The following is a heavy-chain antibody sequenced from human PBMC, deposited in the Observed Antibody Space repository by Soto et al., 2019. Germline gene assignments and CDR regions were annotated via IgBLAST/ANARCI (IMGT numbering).Heavy chain of an antibody. CDR2: MNPNSGNT. CDR1: GYTFTSYD. J-gene: IGHJ6*03. D-gene: IGHD1-26*01. V-gene: IGHV1-8*01. CDR3: ARGGAFSPHYYYYYMDV. Sequence: ASVKVSCKASGYTFTSYDINWVRQATGQGLEWMGWMNPNSGNTGYAQKFQGRVTMTRNTSISTAYMELSSLRSEDTAVYYCARGGAFSPHYYYYYMDVWGKGTTVTVSS.